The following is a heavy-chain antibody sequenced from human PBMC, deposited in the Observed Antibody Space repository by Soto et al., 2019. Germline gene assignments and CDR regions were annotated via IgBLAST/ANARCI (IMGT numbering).Heavy chain of an antibody. D-gene: IGHD2-21*01. V-gene: IGHV3-30*18. J-gene: IGHJ6*02. Sequence: VQLVESGGGLVQPGGSLRLSCAASGFTFSSYGMHWVRQAPGKGLEWVAVISYDGSNKYYADSVKGRFTISRDNSKNTLYLQMNSLRAEDTAVYYCAKVIHLYYYYGMDVWGQGTTVTVSS. CDR3: AKVIHLYYYYGMDV. CDR1: GFTFSSYG. CDR2: ISYDGSNK.